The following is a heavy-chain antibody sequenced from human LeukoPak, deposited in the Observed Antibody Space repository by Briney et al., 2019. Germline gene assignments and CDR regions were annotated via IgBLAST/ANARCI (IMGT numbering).Heavy chain of an antibody. J-gene: IGHJ4*02. CDR1: GYTFTSYG. CDR3: ARAYRGGSGWYEGYYFDY. D-gene: IGHD6-19*01. Sequence: ASVKVSCKASGYTFTSYGISWVRQAPGQGLEWMGWISAYNGNTNYAQKLQGRVTMTTDTSTSTAYMELRSLRSDDTAVYYCARAYRGGSGWYEGYYFDYWGQGTLVTVSS. CDR2: ISAYNGNT. V-gene: IGHV1-18*01.